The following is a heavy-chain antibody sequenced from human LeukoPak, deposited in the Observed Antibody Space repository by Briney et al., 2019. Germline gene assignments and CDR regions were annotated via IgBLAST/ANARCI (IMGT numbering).Heavy chain of an antibody. Sequence: ASVKVSCKASGYTFTSYYMNWVRQAPRQGLEWMGIINPSGGSTSYAQKFQGRVTMTRDTSTSTVYMDLSSLRSEDTAVYYCARADRRRPPYSSSWYSENIFDYWGQGTLVTVSS. CDR2: INPSGGST. CDR3: ARADRRRPPYSSSWYSENIFDY. V-gene: IGHV1-46*01. CDR1: GYTFTSYY. J-gene: IGHJ4*02. D-gene: IGHD6-13*01.